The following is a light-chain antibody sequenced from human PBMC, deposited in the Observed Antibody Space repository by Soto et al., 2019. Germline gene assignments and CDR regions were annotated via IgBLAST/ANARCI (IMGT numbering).Light chain of an antibody. CDR1: QSVSSN. V-gene: IGKV3-15*01. J-gene: IGKJ5*01. CDR2: GAS. CDR3: QQYNNWLIT. Sequence: EIVMTQSPATLSVSPGERATLSCRASQSVSSNLAWYQQKPCQAPRLLIYGASTRATGIPARFSGSGSGTEFTLTISSLQSEEFAVYYCQQYNNWLITFGQGTRLEIK.